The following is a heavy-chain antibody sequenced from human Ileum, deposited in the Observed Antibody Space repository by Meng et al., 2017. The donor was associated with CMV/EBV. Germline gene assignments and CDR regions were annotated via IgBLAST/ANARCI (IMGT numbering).Heavy chain of an antibody. J-gene: IGHJ4*02. Sequence: VQLEESGTGLVKPSQTLSLTCTVSGGFLSSGDYYWNWSRQPPGKGLEWIGYIYYSGSTYFNPSLKSRVTISVDTSKNQFSLKLNSVTAADTAVYYCARQEELWGYFDYWGQGTLVTVSS. CDR2: IYYSGST. CDR3: ARQEELWGYFDY. V-gene: IGHV4-30-4*08. CDR1: GGFLSSGDYY. D-gene: IGHD1-7*01.